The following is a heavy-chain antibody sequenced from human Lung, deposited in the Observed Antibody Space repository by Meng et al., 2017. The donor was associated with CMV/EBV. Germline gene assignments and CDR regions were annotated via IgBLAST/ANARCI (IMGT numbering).Heavy chain of an antibody. Sequence: GGSXRLXCAASGFTFSNYAMSWVRQAPGKGLEWVSVVYSASGNTYYADSVKGRFTVSRDNSKNTLDLQLNSLRTEDTAVYYCAKIHSSSWFFDSWGQGTLVTFSS. CDR2: VYSASGNT. CDR1: GFTFSNYA. V-gene: IGHV3-23*03. J-gene: IGHJ4*02. D-gene: IGHD6-13*01. CDR3: AKIHSSSWFFDS.